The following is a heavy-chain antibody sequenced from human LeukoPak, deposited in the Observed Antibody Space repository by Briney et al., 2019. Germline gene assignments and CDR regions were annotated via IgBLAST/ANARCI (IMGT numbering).Heavy chain of an antibody. Sequence: GGSLRLSCAASGFTFSSYEMNWVRQAPGKGLEWVTLIRSDGSSIYYADSVKGRFTISRDNSRNTLYLQMNSLRVEDTAVYYCAKDRDEYGNDCWGQGILVTVST. J-gene: IGHJ4*02. CDR2: IRSDGSSI. CDR1: GFTFSSYE. CDR3: AKDRDEYGNDC. D-gene: IGHD4-11*01. V-gene: IGHV3-30*02.